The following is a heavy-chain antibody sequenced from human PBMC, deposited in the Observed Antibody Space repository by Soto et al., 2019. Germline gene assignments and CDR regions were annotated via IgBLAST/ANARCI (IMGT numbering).Heavy chain of an antibody. V-gene: IGHV3-7*01. CDR2: IKQDGSEK. Sequence: PVGSLRLSCAASGFTFSSYWMSWVRQAPGKGLEWVANIKQDGSEKYYVDSVKGRFTISRDNAKNSLYLQMNSLRAEGTAVYYCAILAYCGGDCSLPFDYWGQGTLVTVSS. CDR3: AILAYCGGDCSLPFDY. CDR1: GFTFSSYW. D-gene: IGHD2-21*02. J-gene: IGHJ4*02.